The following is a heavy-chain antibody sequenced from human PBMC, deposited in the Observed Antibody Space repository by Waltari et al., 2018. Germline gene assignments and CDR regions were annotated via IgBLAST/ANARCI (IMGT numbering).Heavy chain of an antibody. J-gene: IGHJ3*01. Sequence: QLQLQESGPRLVRPSETLSLICRVSGVSITSNRHYWAWIRQSPGQGLEWIGTVSYSGTPYISPSLKSRVSVSRDTSKNQVSLILGAVTAADMAVYYCATYIGASVGTAAFDVWCQGTMVTVSS. D-gene: IGHD5-12*01. CDR3: ATYIGASVGTAAFDV. CDR2: VSYSGTP. V-gene: IGHV4-39*01. CDR1: GVSITSNRHY.